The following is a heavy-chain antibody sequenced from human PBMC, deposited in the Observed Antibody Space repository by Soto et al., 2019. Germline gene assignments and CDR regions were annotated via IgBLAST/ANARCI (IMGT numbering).Heavy chain of an antibody. CDR1: GDSISSGSAY. CDR2: FYYSGNT. V-gene: IGHV4-39*01. D-gene: IGHD1-26*01. CDR3: ARHLGPTVPXY. Sequence: ETLSLTCTVSGDSISSGSAYWGWVRQPPGKGLEWIGSFYYSGNTHYNPSLKSRATISVDTSKNQFSLKLSSVTATDRAVYYCARHLGPTVPXYWGQGTLVXVSS. J-gene: IGHJ4*02.